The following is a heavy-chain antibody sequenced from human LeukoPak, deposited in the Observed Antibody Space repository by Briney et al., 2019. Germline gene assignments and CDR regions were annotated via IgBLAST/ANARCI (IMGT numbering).Heavy chain of an antibody. Sequence: KSSGTLSLTCAVSGGSISSSNWWSWVRQPPGKGLEWIGEIYHSGSTNYNPSLKSRVTISVDKSKNQFSLKLSSVTAADTAEYFCAKAIDNRGYYFERGADFWGQGTMVTVSS. D-gene: IGHD3-22*01. CDR3: AKAIDNRGYYFERGADF. J-gene: IGHJ4*02. CDR2: IYHSGST. V-gene: IGHV4-4*02. CDR1: GGSISSSNW.